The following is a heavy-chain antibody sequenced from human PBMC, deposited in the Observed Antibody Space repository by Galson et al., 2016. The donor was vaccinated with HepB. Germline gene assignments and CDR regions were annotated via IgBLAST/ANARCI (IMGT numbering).Heavy chain of an antibody. Sequence: SETLSLTCSFYGDSINSYYWTWIRQPPGKGLEWIGYIYYTGASTQNPSLKSRVTISLETSKNKFSLKLRSVTAADTAVYYCARGLAVAYLGYFGQWGPGTLVTVSS. CDR3: ARGLAVAYLGYFGQ. V-gene: IGHV4-59*03. J-gene: IGHJ4*02. CDR2: IYYTGAS. CDR1: GDSINSYY. D-gene: IGHD6-19*01.